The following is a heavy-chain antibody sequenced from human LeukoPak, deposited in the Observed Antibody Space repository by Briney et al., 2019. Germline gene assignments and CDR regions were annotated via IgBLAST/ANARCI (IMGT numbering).Heavy chain of an antibody. CDR1: GFTFSTYS. CDR3: ARPASTSPLGY. Sequence: GGSPRLSCAASGFTFSTYSMNWVRQAPGKGLEWVSYISSSSSTIYYADSVKGRFTISRDNANNSLYLQMHSLRAEDTALYYCARPASTSPLGYWGQGTLVTVSS. V-gene: IGHV3-48*04. CDR2: ISSSSSTI. J-gene: IGHJ4*02.